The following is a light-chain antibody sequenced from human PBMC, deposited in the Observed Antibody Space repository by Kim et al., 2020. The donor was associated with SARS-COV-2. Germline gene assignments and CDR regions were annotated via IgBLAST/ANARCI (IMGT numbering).Light chain of an antibody. CDR1: QSISSS. CDR3: QQYNSDSKA. J-gene: IGKJ1*01. Sequence: ASVGDRVTITCRASQSISSSLAWYQQRPGKAPQLLIYEASSLESGVASRFSGSGSGTEFTLTISSLQPDDFATYYCQQYNSDSKAFGRGTKVDIK. V-gene: IGKV1-5*01. CDR2: EAS.